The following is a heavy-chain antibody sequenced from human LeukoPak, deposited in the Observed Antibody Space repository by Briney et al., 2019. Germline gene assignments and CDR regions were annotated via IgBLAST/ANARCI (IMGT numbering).Heavy chain of an antibody. Sequence: SETLSLTCTVSGGSISSSSHYWGWIRQPPGKGLEWIGNIYYSGSTYYNPSLKSRVTISVDMSKNQFSLKLTSVTAADTAVYYCARGATVVVGNFWGQGTLVTVSS. V-gene: IGHV4-39*01. CDR1: GGSISSSSHY. CDR3: ARGATVVVGNF. D-gene: IGHD2-2*01. CDR2: IYYSGST. J-gene: IGHJ4*02.